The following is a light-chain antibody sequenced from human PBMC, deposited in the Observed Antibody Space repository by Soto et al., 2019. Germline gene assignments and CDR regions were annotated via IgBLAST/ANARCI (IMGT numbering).Light chain of an antibody. CDR2: EGN. CDR1: SSDVGSYSL. Sequence: QSVLTQPAPVSGSPGQSITISCTGTSSDVGSYSLVSWYQQHPGKAPKLMISEGNKRPSGVSNRFSGSKSGNTASLTISGLQAEDEADYYCCSYAGSNFVVFGGGTKLTVL. V-gene: IGLV2-23*01. J-gene: IGLJ2*01. CDR3: CSYAGSNFVV.